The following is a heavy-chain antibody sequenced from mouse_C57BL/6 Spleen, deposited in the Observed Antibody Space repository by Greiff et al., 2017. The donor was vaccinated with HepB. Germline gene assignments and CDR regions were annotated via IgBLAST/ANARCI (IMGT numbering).Heavy chain of an antibody. V-gene: IGHV5-16*01. CDR3: AREGDYEFDY. CDR2: INYDGSST. J-gene: IGHJ2*01. D-gene: IGHD2-3*01. Sequence: EVHLVESEGGLVQPGSSMKLSCTASGFTFSDYYMAWVRQVPEKGLEWVANINYDGSSTYYLDSLKSRFIISRDNAKNILYLQMSSLKAEDTATFYCAREGDYEFDYWGQGTTLTVSS. CDR1: GFTFSDYY.